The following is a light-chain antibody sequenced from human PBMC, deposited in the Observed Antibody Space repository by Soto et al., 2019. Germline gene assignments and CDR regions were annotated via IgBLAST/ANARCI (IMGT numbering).Light chain of an antibody. CDR2: RNN. CDR3: AAWDDSLSGLYV. CDR1: SSNIGSNY. Sequence: QSVLTQPPSASESSGQRVTSFCAGSSSNIGSNYVYWYKQRSGTAPKLIIYRNNQRPSGVPCRFSVSKSGTSASLDISGLRSEYEADYYCAAWDDSLSGLYVFGTGTKVTVL. V-gene: IGLV1-47*01. J-gene: IGLJ1*01.